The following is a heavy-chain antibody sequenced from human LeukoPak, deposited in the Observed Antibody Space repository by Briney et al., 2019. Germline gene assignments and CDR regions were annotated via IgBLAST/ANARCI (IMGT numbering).Heavy chain of an antibody. CDR2: FDPEDGET. Sequence: ASVKVSCKVSGYTLTELSMHWVRQAPGKGLEWMGGFDPEDGETIYAQKFQGRVTMTEDTSTDTAYMELSNLRSEDTAVYYCATDLVYYDSSGYGLDYWGQGTLVTVSS. CDR3: ATDLVYYDSSGYGLDY. CDR1: GYTLTELS. D-gene: IGHD3-22*01. J-gene: IGHJ4*02. V-gene: IGHV1-24*01.